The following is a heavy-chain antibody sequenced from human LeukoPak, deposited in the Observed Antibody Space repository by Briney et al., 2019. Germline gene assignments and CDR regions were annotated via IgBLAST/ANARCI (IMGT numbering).Heavy chain of an antibody. CDR2: ISGSGGST. V-gene: IGHV3-23*01. CDR1: GFTFSSYA. Sequence: GGSLRLSCAASGFTFSSYAMSWVRQAPGKGLEWVSAISGSGGSTYYADSVKGRFTISRDNSKNTLYLQMNSLRAEDTAVYYCAKDPVEYCSSTSCNWGQGTLVTVSS. J-gene: IGHJ4*02. CDR3: AKDPVEYCSSTSCN. D-gene: IGHD2-2*01.